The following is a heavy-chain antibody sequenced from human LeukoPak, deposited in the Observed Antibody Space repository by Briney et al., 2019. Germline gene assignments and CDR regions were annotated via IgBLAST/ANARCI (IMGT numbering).Heavy chain of an antibody. CDR3: ARDGYSYGLDAFDI. CDR1: GFTFNSYS. D-gene: IGHD5-18*01. J-gene: IGHJ3*02. V-gene: IGHV3-21*01. CDR2: ISSSSSYI. Sequence: GGSLRLSCAASGFTFNSYSMNWVRQAPGKGLEWVSSISSSSSYIYYADSVKGRFTISRDNAKNSLYLQMNSLRAEDTAVYYCARDGYSYGLDAFDIWGQGTMVTVSS.